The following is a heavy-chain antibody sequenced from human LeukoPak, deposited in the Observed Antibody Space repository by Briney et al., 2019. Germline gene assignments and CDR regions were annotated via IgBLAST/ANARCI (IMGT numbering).Heavy chain of an antibody. Sequence: GGSLRLSCAASGFTVSSNYMSWVRQAPGKGLEWVSVIYSGGTTYYADSVKGRFTISRDNSKSTLYLQMNSLRAEDTAVYYCARTSGIYYYFDYWGQGTLVTVTS. CDR3: ARTSGIYYYFDY. J-gene: IGHJ4*02. V-gene: IGHV3-66*01. CDR1: GFTVSSNY. CDR2: IYSGGTT. D-gene: IGHD1-26*01.